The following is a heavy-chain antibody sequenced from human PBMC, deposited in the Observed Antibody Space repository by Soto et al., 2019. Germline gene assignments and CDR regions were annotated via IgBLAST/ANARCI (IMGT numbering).Heavy chain of an antibody. D-gene: IGHD1-1*01. CDR2: FSAHNGNT. CDR1: GYAITTYG. J-gene: IGHJ4*02. V-gene: IGHV1-18*01. CDR3: ARGRYGDY. Sequence: QVHLVQSGAEVKKPGASVKVSCKGSGYAITTYGITWVRQAPGQGLEWMGWFSAHNGNTNYAQKLQGRVTVTRDTSTSTAYMELRSLRSDDTTVYYCARGRYGDYWGQGALVTVSS.